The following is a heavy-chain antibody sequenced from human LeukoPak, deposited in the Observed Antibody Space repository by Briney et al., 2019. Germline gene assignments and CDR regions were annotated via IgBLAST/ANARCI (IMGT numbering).Heavy chain of an antibody. V-gene: IGHV3-7*01. CDR1: GFTFSESW. CDR2: INHEGGGI. J-gene: IGHJ6*02. Sequence: GGSLRLSCAASGFTFSESWMTWVRQVPGQGLEWVAHINHEGGGIQYVDSVKGRFTISRDNARGSVYLQMNSLRAEDTAIYHCATYINWVAGDVWGQGTTVIVSS. D-gene: IGHD1-1*01. CDR3: ATYINWVAGDV.